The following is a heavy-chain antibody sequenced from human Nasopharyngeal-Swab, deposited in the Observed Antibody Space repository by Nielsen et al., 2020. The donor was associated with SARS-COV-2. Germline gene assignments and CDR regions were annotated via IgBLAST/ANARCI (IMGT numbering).Heavy chain of an antibody. D-gene: IGHD6-13*01. Sequence: GESLKISCAASGFTFSKFYMSWVRQAAGKGLEWVANIKQDGSGSYYVDSVKGRFTISRDDANNSLYLQMNSLRAGDTGVYYYARGGSSFPFDYWGPGTLVTVSS. CDR1: GFTFSKFY. CDR3: ARGGSSFPFDY. J-gene: IGHJ4*02. CDR2: IKQDGSGS. V-gene: IGHV3-7*01.